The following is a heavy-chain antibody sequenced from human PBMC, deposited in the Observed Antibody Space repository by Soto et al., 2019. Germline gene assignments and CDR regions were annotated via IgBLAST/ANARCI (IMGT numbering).Heavy chain of an antibody. CDR2: IYYSGST. CDR1: GGSISSYY. V-gene: IGHV4-59*01. CDR3: ARDLVVYYGSGSYRERAPFDP. J-gene: IGHJ5*02. Sequence: SETLSLTCTVSGGSISSYYWSWIRQPPGKGLEWIGYIYYSGSTNYNPSLKSRVTISVDTSKNQFSLKLSSVTAADTAVYYCARDLVVYYGSGSYRERAPFDPWGQGTLVTVSS. D-gene: IGHD3-10*01.